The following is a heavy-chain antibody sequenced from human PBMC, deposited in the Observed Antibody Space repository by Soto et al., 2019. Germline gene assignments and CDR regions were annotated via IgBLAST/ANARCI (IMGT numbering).Heavy chain of an antibody. CDR2: IDYNGRA. CDR1: DGSVTGYC. D-gene: IGHD4-4*01. V-gene: IGHV4-59*02. Sequence: QVQLQESGPGLVKPSETLPLTCSVSDGSVTGYCWSWIRQPPGKGLEWIGCIDYNGRAHYNPSLTSRVTMSLDTSNNHFSLKLSSVTTTDTAVYYCARGPDHSKVGYWGQGTLGTVSS. CDR3: ARGPDHSKVGY. J-gene: IGHJ4*02.